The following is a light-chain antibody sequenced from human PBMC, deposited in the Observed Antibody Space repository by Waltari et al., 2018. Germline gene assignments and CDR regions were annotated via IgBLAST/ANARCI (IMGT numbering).Light chain of an antibody. V-gene: IGKV1-39*01. CDR2: GAS. Sequence: DIHMTQSPSSLSASVGDRVTITCQASQDITNYLNWYQQKPGGAPKLLIFGASSLPRGVPSRFTGSASGTEFTLTITNLQPDDFATYFCQQYNNWPPMYTFGQGTKLEIK. CDR1: QDITNY. CDR3: QQYNNWPPMYT. J-gene: IGKJ2*01.